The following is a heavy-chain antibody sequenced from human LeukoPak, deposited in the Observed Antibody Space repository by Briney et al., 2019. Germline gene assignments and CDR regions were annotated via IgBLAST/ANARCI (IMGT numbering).Heavy chain of an antibody. V-gene: IGHV3-53*01. J-gene: IGHJ3*02. CDR3: ARAPTGTSLLVFDI. Sequence: GGSLRLSCAASGFTVSSKYMRWVRQAPGKGLEWVSVIYTGGNTYYADSVKGRFTISRDNSKNTLYLQMNSLRVDDTAVYYCARAPTGTSLLVFDIWGQGAMVTVSS. D-gene: IGHD1-1*01. CDR1: GFTVSSKY. CDR2: IYTGGNT.